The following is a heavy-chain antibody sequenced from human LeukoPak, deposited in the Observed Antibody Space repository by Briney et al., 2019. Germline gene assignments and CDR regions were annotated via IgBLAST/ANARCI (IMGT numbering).Heavy chain of an antibody. CDR2: INPFNGNT. J-gene: IGHJ3*01. CDR3: ARDYTSAEWLGFAFDV. D-gene: IGHD6-19*01. Sequence: EASVKVSCKASGYTFTRYAISWVRQAPGQGLEWMGWINPFNGNTNDAERFQGRVIMTTDTSTRTAYMELRSLRSDDTAVYYCARDYTSAEWLGFAFDVWGQGTMISVSS. CDR1: GYTFTRYA. V-gene: IGHV1-18*01.